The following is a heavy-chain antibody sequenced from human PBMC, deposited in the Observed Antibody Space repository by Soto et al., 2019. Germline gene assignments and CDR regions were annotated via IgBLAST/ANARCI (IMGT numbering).Heavy chain of an antibody. V-gene: IGHV4-59*08. Sequence: SETLSLTCTVSGGSISSYYWSWIRQPPGKGLEWIGYIYYSGSTNYNPSLKSRVTISVDTSKNQFSLKLSSVAAADTAVYYCARLQYYFDYWGQGTLVTVS. CDR1: GGSISSYY. CDR3: ARLQYYFDY. J-gene: IGHJ4*02. CDR2: IYYSGST.